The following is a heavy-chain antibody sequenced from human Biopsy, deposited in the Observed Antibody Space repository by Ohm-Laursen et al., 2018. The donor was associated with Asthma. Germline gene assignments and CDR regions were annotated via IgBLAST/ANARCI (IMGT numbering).Heavy chain of an antibody. Sequence: ASVKVSCKASGYNFISFAIHWVRQAPGQRLVWMGWFNTGNGYTKYSQKFQGRVTITRDTSASTAYMELRSLRSEDTATYYCARTYYDFLTGQVKDVFGVWGQGTMVTVSS. CDR2: FNTGNGYT. CDR3: ARTYYDFLTGQVKDVFGV. J-gene: IGHJ3*01. V-gene: IGHV1-3*04. CDR1: GYNFISFA. D-gene: IGHD3-9*01.